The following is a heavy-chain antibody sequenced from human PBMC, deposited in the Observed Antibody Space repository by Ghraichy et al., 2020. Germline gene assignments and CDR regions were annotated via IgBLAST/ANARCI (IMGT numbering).Heavy chain of an antibody. Sequence: GGSLRLSCAASGITFSNYWMHWVRQAPGKGLVWVSRINSDESSTSYADSVKGRFTISRDNAKTTLYLQLNSLSAEDTAVYYCASPYDSSAYYSHDAFNIWGQGTMVTVSS. CDR3: ASPYDSSAYYSHDAFNI. J-gene: IGHJ3*02. CDR1: GITFSNYW. V-gene: IGHV3-74*01. CDR2: INSDESST. D-gene: IGHD3-22*01.